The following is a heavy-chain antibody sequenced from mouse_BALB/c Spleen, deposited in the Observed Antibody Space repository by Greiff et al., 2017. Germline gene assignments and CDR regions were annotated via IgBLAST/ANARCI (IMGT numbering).Heavy chain of an antibody. Sequence: VQGVESGPGLVAPSQSLSITCTVSGFSLTNSGVHWVRQSPGKGLEWLGVIWGDGSTNYNSAFKSRLSISKDNSNSQVFLKMNRLQTDDTARYYCAAYYYGYFDYWGQGTTLTVSS. CDR3: AAYYYGYFDY. V-gene: IGHV2-6-6*01. CDR2: IWGDGST. D-gene: IGHD1-1*01. CDR1: GFSLTNSG. J-gene: IGHJ2*01.